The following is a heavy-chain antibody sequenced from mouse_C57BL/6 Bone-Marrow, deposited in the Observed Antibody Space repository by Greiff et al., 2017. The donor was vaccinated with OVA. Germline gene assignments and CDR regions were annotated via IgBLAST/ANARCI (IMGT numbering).Heavy chain of an antibody. CDR3: ARGAAYWYFDV. V-gene: IGHV1-19*01. Sequence: VQLQQSGPVLVKPGASVKMSCKASGYTFTDYYMNWVKQSHGKSLEWIGVINPYNGGTSYNQKFKGKAKLTVDKSSSTAYMELNSLTSEDSAVYYCARGAAYWYFDVWGTGTTVTVSS. CDR2: INPYNGGT. CDR1: GYTFTDYY. J-gene: IGHJ1*03.